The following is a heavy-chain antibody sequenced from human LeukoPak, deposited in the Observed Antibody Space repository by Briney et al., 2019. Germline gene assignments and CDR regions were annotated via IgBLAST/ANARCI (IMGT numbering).Heavy chain of an antibody. CDR3: ARTHSSSWGYHDY. V-gene: IGHV4-38-2*02. D-gene: IGHD6-13*01. CDR1: GYSISSGYY. Sequence: PSETLSLTCTVSGYSISSGYYWGWIRQPPGKGLEWIGSIYHSGSTYYNPSLKSRVTISVDTSKNQFSLKLSSVTAADTAVYYCARTHSSSWGYHDYWGQGTLVTVSS. CDR2: IYHSGST. J-gene: IGHJ4*02.